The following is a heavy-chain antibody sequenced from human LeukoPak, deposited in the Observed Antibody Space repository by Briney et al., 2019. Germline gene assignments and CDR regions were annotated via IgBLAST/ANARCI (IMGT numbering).Heavy chain of an antibody. D-gene: IGHD5-24*01. J-gene: IGHJ2*01. CDR1: GGSISSYY. Sequence: PSETLSLTCTVSGGSISSYYWSWIRQPPGKGLEWIGYIYYSGSTNYNPSLKSRVTISVDTSKNQFSLKLGSVTAADTAVYYCARQRWLPLPDLWGRGTLVTVSS. CDR3: ARQRWLPLPDL. CDR2: IYYSGST. V-gene: IGHV4-59*08.